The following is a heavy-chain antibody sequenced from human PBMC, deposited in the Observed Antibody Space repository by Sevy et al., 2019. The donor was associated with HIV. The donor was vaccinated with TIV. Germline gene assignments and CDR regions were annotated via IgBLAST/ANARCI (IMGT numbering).Heavy chain of an antibody. CDR2: IIPILGTT. J-gene: IGHJ4*02. CDR1: GGIFKTYG. D-gene: IGHD6-19*01. CDR3: ARGGGNGWYYFDY. V-gene: IGHV1-69*13. Sequence: ASVKVSCKASGGIFKTYGFSWVRQAPGQGPEWVGGIIPILGTTNDAQKFQDRVTISADEYTKTVHMELRNLRSEDTGVYYCARGGGNGWYYFDYWGQETLVTVSS.